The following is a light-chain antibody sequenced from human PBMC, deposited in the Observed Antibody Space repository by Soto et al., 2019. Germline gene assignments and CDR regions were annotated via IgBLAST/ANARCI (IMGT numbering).Light chain of an antibody. V-gene: IGLV1-51*01. CDR3: GSWDNNLRAYV. J-gene: IGLJ1*01. Sequence: QSVLTLPPSVSATPGQKVPNSCSGSDSTLGRNYVSWYQQLPGTAPRLLIYDNVYRFSGIPDRFSASKSGTSATLGIAGLQTGDEGDYYCGSWDNNLRAYVFGTGTKVTVL. CDR2: DNV. CDR1: DSTLGRNY.